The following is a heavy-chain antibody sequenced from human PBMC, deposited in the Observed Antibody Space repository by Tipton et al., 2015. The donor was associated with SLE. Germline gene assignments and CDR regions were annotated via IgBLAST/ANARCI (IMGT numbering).Heavy chain of an antibody. CDR1: GFTFSSYA. Sequence: SLRLSCTTSGFTFSSYAMSWVRQAPGKGLEWVSSISGGGNSAYYADSVQGRFTISSDNSKNTLYLQMNTLRAEDTALYYCAKDTGSPPRLFPFYFDYWGQGTLVTVSS. V-gene: IGHV3-23*01. CDR2: ISGGGNSA. CDR3: AKDTGSPPRLFPFYFDY. D-gene: IGHD2-21*01. J-gene: IGHJ4*02.